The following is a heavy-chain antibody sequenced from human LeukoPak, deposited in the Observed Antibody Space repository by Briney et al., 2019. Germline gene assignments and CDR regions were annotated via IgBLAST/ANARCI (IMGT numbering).Heavy chain of an antibody. V-gene: IGHV4-4*02. CDR1: GGSITRTNY. CDR2: VNLQGST. CDR3: ARYRCPGDICDGFDY. D-gene: IGHD2-8*02. Sequence: SETLSLTCGVSGGSITRTNYWTWVRQPPGKGLEWIGEVNLQGSTNYNPSLMGRVAISVDMSENHISLQLTSVTAADTAVYYCARYRCPGDICDGFDYWGLGTLVTVST. J-gene: IGHJ4*02.